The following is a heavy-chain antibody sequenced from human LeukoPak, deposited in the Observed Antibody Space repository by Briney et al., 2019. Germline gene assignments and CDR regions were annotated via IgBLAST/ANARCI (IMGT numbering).Heavy chain of an antibody. V-gene: IGHV4-4*07. CDR3: ARDRDYYGSGSANWFDT. CDR2: IYTSGST. CDR1: GGSISSYY. J-gene: IGHJ5*02. Sequence: SETLSLTCTVSGGSISSYYWSWIRQPAGKGLEWIGRIYTSGSTNYNPSLKSRVTMSVDTSKNQFSLKLSSVTAADTAVYYCARDRDYYGSGSANWFDTWGQGTLVTVSS. D-gene: IGHD3-10*01.